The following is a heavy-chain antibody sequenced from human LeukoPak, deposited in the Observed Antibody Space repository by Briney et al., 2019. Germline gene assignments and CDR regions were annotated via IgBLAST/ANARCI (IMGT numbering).Heavy chain of an antibody. CDR3: AKDIGSGIVVVNYYFDY. CDR1: GFTFDDYA. D-gene: IGHD3-22*01. Sequence: PGGSLRLSCAASGFTFDDYAMHWVRQAPGKGLEWVSLISWDGGSTYYADSVKGRFTVSRDNSENFLYLQMNSLRAEDTALYYCAKDIGSGIVVVNYYFDYWGQGTLVTVSS. V-gene: IGHV3-43D*04. J-gene: IGHJ4*02. CDR2: ISWDGGST.